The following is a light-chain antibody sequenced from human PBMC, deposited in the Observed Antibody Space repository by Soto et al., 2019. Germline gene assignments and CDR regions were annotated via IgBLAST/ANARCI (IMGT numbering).Light chain of an antibody. CDR2: DVS. CDR3: CSYAGSYKGYV. V-gene: IGLV2-11*01. J-gene: IGLJ1*01. Sequence: QSALTQPRSVSGSPGQSVTISCTGTSSDVGGYHYVSWYQQHPGKAPKLLIYDVSKRPSGVPDLFSGSKSGNTASLTISGLQAEDEADYYCCSYAGSYKGYVFGTGTKVTVL. CDR1: SSDVGGYHY.